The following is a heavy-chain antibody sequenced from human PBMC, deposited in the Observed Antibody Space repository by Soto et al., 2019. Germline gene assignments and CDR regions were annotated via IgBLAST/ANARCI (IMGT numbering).Heavy chain of an antibody. Sequence: GRLLPSCSASGFIFNNYAINWVRQVPGKGLEWVCGISGRGGNTFYAESMKGRFTISRDNSKKTVYLQMSNLRVEDTAIYYCEKPSHSGDYAGSFDSWGQGTLVTVYS. J-gene: IGHJ4*02. D-gene: IGHD4-17*01. CDR2: ISGRGGNT. CDR1: GFIFNNYA. V-gene: IGHV3-23*01. CDR3: EKPSHSGDYAGSFDS.